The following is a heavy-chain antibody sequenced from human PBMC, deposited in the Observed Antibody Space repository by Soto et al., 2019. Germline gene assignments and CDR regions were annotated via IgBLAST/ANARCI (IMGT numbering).Heavy chain of an antibody. Sequence: QVQLQQWGAGLLKPSETLSLTCAVYGGSFSGYYWSWIRQPPGKGLEWIGEINHSGSTNYNPSLKRRVTISVDTTKNQFSMKLSSVTAADTAVYYCARDRGPGLRKYCSGVSCYLTHYFDYLGQGTLVTVSS. D-gene: IGHD2-15*01. CDR2: INHSGST. CDR3: ARDRGPGLRKYCSGVSCYLTHYFDY. V-gene: IGHV4-34*01. CDR1: GGSFSGYY. J-gene: IGHJ4*02.